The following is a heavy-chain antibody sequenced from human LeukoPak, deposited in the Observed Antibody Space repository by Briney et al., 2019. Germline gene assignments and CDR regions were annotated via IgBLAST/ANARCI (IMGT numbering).Heavy chain of an antibody. V-gene: IGHV4-59*01. CDR2: IYYSGST. Sequence: SETLSLTCTVSGGSISSYYWSWIRQPPGKGLEWIGYIYYSGSTNYNPSLRSRVTISVDTSKNQFALKLSSVTAADTAVYYCARGIVVVPAANRLDYWGQGTLVTVSS. CDR1: GGSISSYY. D-gene: IGHD2-2*01. CDR3: ARGIVVVPAANRLDY. J-gene: IGHJ4*02.